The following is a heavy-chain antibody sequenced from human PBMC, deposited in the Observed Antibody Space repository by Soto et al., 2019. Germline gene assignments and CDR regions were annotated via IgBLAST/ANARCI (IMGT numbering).Heavy chain of an antibody. CDR3: APHVSCSGGSCQYDAFNI. J-gene: IGHJ3*02. V-gene: IGHV3-23*01. CDR2: ITADGGT. Sequence: EVQVLESGGGLVQPGGSLRLSCEASGFIFSSYFMTWIRQPPGKGPEWVSTITADGGTYYADYVKGRFAMSRDTSKSTLYLQMNSLGAEDTAAYYCAPHVSCSGGSCQYDAFNIRGQGTMVTVSS. D-gene: IGHD2-15*01. CDR1: GFIFSSYF.